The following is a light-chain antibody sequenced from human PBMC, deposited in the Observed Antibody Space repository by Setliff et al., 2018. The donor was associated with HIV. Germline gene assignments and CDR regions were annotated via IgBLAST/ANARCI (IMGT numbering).Light chain of an antibody. CDR1: SSDVGGYMY. CDR3: CSYAGSYTSYV. CDR2: DVT. Sequence: QSVLAQPRSVSGSPGQSVTISCTGTSSDVGGYMYVSWYQQHPGKAPKLMIYDVTKRPSGVPDRFSGSKSGNTASLTISGLQAEDEADYYCCSYAGSYTSYVFGTGTKV. V-gene: IGLV2-11*01. J-gene: IGLJ1*01.